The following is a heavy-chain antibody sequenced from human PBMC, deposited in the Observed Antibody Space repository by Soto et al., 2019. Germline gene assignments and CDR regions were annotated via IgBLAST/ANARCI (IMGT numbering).Heavy chain of an antibody. V-gene: IGHV4-59*01. D-gene: IGHD2-21*02. CDR1: GGPLSSFY. J-gene: IGHJ3*02. Sequence: SETLSLTCNSSGGPLSSFYYSWIRQAPGKGLEWIGYIYYTGSTNYNPSLKSRVTMSVDTSKNQFSLKLTSVTAADTAVYFCAVTRGGAHPHDIWGQGTMVTVS. CDR2: IYYTGST. CDR3: AVTRGGAHPHDI.